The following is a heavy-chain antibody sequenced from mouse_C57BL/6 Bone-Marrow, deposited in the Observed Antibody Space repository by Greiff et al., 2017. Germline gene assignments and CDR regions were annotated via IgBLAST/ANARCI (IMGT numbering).Heavy chain of an antibody. CDR1: GFTFSDFY. V-gene: IGHV7-1*01. CDR2: SRNKANDYTT. Sequence: EVQRVESRGGLVQSGRSLRLSCATSGFTFSDFYMEWVRQAPGKGLEWIAASRNKANDYTTEYSASVKGRFIASRDTSQSILYLQMNAQRAEETAVDYGARDVGPSELGFDVWGTGTTVTVSS. J-gene: IGHJ1*03. CDR3: ARDVGPSELGFDV. D-gene: IGHD3-1*01.